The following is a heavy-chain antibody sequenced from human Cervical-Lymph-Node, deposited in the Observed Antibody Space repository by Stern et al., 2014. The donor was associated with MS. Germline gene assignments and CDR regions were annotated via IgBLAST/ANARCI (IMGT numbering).Heavy chain of an antibody. J-gene: IGHJ6*02. Sequence: QVQLVQSGAEVKKPGASVKVSCKASGYTFTSYAIHWVRQAPGQGPEWMGWINAGNGNTIYPKKFQGRVTFTRDTSASTAYMDLSSLRYEDTAVYYCARDLKEGNIFYYNGMDVWGQGTTVTVSS. CDR1: GYTFTSYA. V-gene: IGHV1-3*01. D-gene: IGHD2/OR15-2a*01. CDR2: INAGNGNT. CDR3: ARDLKEGNIFYYNGMDV.